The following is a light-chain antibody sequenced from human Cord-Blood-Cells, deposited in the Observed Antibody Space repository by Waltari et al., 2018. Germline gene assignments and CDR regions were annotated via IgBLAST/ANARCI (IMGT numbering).Light chain of an antibody. CDR1: SSDVGGYNV. J-gene: IGLJ3*02. V-gene: IGLV2-23*01. Sequence: QSALTQPASVSASPGQSITISCTGTSSDVGGYNVVSWYQQHPGKAPKLMIYAGSKRHSGVSNRFSGSKSGNTASLTISGLQAEDEADYYCCSYAGSWVFGGGTKLTVL. CDR2: AGS. CDR3: CSYAGSWV.